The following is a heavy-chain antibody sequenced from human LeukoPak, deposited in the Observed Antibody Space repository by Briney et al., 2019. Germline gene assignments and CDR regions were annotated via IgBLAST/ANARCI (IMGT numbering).Heavy chain of an antibody. V-gene: IGHV4-59*12. CDR3: ARAIVATGGIDY. Sequence: SETLSLTCTVSGGSISIYYWSWIRQPPGKGLEWIGHIYYSGSTHYNPSLKSRVTISVDTSKNQFSLKFSSVTAADTAVYYCARAIVATGGIDYWGQGTLVTVSS. D-gene: IGHD5-12*01. CDR2: IYYSGST. CDR1: GGSISIYY. J-gene: IGHJ4*02.